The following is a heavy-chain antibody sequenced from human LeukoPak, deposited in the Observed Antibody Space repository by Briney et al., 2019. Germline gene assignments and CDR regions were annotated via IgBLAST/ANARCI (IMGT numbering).Heavy chain of an antibody. D-gene: IGHD2-15*01. V-gene: IGHV3-64D*09. CDR1: GFPFSSYA. Sequence: GGSLRLSCSASGFPFSSYAMHWVRQAPGKGLEYVSAISDSGGSTYYADSVKGRFTISGDNSKNTLYLQMSSLRAEDTAVYFCVRGYSFGPYGMDVWGQGTTVTVSS. CDR3: VRGYSFGPYGMDV. J-gene: IGHJ6*02. CDR2: ISDSGGST.